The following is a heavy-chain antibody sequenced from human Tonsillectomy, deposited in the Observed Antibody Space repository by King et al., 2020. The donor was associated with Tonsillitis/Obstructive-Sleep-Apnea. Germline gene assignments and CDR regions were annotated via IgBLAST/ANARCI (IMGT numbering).Heavy chain of an antibody. D-gene: IGHD3-3*01. Sequence: QVQLVESGAEVKKPGASVKVSCKASGYTFTGYYMHWVRQAPGQGLEWMGRINPNSGGTNYAQKFQGRVTMTRDTSISTAYMELSRLRSDDTAVYYCARGTIFRGPLAFGYYYMDVWGKGTTVTVSS. J-gene: IGHJ6*03. V-gene: IGHV1-2*06. CDR1: GYTFTGYY. CDR2: INPNSGGT. CDR3: ARGTIFRGPLAFGYYYMDV.